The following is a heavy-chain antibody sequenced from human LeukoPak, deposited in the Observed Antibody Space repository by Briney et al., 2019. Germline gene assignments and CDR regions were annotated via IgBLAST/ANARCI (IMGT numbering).Heavy chain of an antibody. CDR1: GFTFSSYS. V-gene: IGHV3-48*04. CDR2: ISSSGSSV. D-gene: IGHD6-6*01. CDR3: ASSRSSSPDRPFDY. Sequence: GGSLRLSCAASGFTFSSYSMNWVRQAPGKGLEWVSYISSSGSSVYYADSVKGRFTISRDNAKNSLFLQMNSLRAEDTALYYCASSRSSSPDRPFDYWGQGTLVTVSS. J-gene: IGHJ4*02.